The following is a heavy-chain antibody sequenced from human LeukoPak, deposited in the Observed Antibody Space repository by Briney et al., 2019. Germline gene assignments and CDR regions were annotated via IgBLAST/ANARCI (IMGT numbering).Heavy chain of an antibody. CDR1: GFTFSDYC. CDR2: ISGGGSNI. J-gene: IGHJ4*02. Sequence: GGSLRLSCAASGFTFSDYCMSWVRQAPGKGLEWDSYISGGGSNIYYADSVKGRFTISRENAKNSLYLQMNSLRAEDTAVYYCARARSLVRATARFHYWGQGTLVTVSS. D-gene: IGHD1-26*01. CDR3: ARARSLVRATARFHY. V-gene: IGHV3-11*01.